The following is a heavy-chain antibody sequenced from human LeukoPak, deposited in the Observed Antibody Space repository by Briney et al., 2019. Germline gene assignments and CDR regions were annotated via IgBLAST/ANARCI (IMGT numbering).Heavy chain of an antibody. V-gene: IGHV1-69*04. CDR3: ASTDYYDSRGYGGSFAI. CDR1: GGTFSSYA. CDR2: IIPILGIA. J-gene: IGHJ3*02. Sequence: SVKVSCKASGGTFSSYAISWVRQAPGQGLEWMGRIIPILGIANYAQKSQGRVTITADKSTSTAYMELSSLRSEDTAVYFCASTDYYDSRGYGGSFAIWGQGTMVTVSS. D-gene: IGHD3-22*01.